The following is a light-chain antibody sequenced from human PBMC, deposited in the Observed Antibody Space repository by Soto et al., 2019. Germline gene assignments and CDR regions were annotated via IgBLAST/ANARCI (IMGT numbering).Light chain of an antibody. CDR1: QSVLYSSNNKNY. Sequence: DIVMTQSPDSLAVSLGERATINCKSSQSVLYSSNNKNYLAWYQQRPGQPPKLLIYWASTRESGVPDRFSGSGSGRDFTLTITSLQAEDVAVCYCQQYESTPPTFGQGTKLVIK. CDR3: QQYESTPPT. J-gene: IGKJ2*01. V-gene: IGKV4-1*01. CDR2: WAS.